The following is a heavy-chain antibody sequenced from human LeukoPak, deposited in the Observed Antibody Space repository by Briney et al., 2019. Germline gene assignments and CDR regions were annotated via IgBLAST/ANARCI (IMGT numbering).Heavy chain of an antibody. J-gene: IGHJ5*02. CDR1: GYTFTSYG. Sequence: GASVKVSCKASGYTFTSYGISWVRQAPGQGLEWMGWISAYNGNTNYAQKLQGRVTMTTDTSTSTAYMELRSLRSDDTAVYYCARDRAYCSSTSCYELFDPWGQGTLVTVSS. CDR3: ARDRAYCSSTSCYELFDP. D-gene: IGHD2-2*01. CDR2: ISAYNGNT. V-gene: IGHV1-18*01.